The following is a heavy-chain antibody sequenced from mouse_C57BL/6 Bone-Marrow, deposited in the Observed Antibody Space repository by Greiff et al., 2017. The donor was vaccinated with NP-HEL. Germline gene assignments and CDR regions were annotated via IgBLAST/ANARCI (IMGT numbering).Heavy chain of an antibody. CDR3: ARSYSYWYFDV. Sequence: VQLQQSGPELVKPGASVKISCKASGYAFSSSWMNWVKQRPGKGLEWIGRIYPGDGDTNYNGKFKGKATLTADKSSSTAYMQLSSLTSEDSAVYFWARSYSYWYFDVWGTGTTVTVSS. V-gene: IGHV1-82*01. J-gene: IGHJ1*03. D-gene: IGHD1-1*01. CDR2: IYPGDGDT. CDR1: GYAFSSSW.